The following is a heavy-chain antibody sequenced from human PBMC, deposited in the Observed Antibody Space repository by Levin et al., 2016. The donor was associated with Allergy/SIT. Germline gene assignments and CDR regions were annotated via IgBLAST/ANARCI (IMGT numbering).Heavy chain of an antibody. D-gene: IGHD3-10*01. CDR1: GFTFSSYA. Sequence: GESLKISCAASGFTFSSYAMSWVRQAPGKGLEWVSGVSGSGGSTYYADSVKGRFTISRDNSKNTLYLQMNSLRAEDTAVYYCAKGLWFGELLATSFDYWGQGTLVTVSS. CDR2: VSGSGGST. V-gene: IGHV3-23*01. CDR3: AKGLWFGELLATSFDY. J-gene: IGHJ4*02.